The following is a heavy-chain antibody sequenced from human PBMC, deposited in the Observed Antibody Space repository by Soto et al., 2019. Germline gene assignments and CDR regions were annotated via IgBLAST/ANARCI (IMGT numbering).Heavy chain of an antibody. CDR3: ARHEATYYNFYGMDV. J-gene: IGHJ6*02. CDR2: IHPGESDT. Sequence: GESLEISCKIYGYGFPTSWIAWVRQMPGKGLEWMGSIHPGESDTRYSPSFQGQVTISADRSITTAYLQWSSLKASDTAMYYCARHEATYYNFYGMDVWGQGNTVTVSS. CDR1: GYGFPTSW. V-gene: IGHV5-51*01.